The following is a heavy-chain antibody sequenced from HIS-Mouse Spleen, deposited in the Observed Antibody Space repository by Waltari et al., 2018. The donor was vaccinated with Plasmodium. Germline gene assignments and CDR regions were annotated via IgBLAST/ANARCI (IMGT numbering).Heavy chain of an antibody. CDR3: AKSSKGTGDLWDY. J-gene: IGHJ4*02. Sequence: EVQLLESGGGLVQPGGSLRLSCAASGFPFCRFFLRWGRQAPGKGLEWVSAISGSGGSTYYADSVKGRFTISRDNSKNTLYLQMNSLRAEDTAVYYCAKSSKGTGDLWDYWGQGTLVTVSS. CDR1: GFPFCRFF. D-gene: IGHD7-27*01. V-gene: IGHV3-23*01. CDR2: ISGSGGST.